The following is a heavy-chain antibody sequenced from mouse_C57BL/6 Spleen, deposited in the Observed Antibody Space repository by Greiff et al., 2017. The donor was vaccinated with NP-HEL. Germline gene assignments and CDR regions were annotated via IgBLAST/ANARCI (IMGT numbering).Heavy chain of an antibody. V-gene: IGHV1-42*01. CDR2: INPSTGGT. D-gene: IGHD1-1*01. CDR1: GYSFTGYY. Sequence: EVQLQQSGPELVKPGASVKISCKASGYSFTGYYMNWVKQSPEKSLGWIGEINPSTGGTTYNQKFKAKATLTVDKSSSTAYMQLKSLTSEDSAVYYCVTTVVAIEMDYWGQGTSVTVSS. J-gene: IGHJ4*01. CDR3: VTTVVAIEMDY.